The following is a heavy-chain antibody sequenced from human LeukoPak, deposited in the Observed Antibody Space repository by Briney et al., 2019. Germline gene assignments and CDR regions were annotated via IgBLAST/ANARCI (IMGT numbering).Heavy chain of an antibody. V-gene: IGHV4-34*01. J-gene: IGHJ4*02. CDR2: INHSGST. Sequence: SGTQSLTCAVYGGSFSGYYWRRIRQPPDKGLEWIGEINHSGSTNYNPSLKSRVTISVDTSKNQFSLKLSSVTAADTAVYYCARGIYTMVRGAIDYWGQGTLVTVPS. CDR3: ARGIYTMVRGAIDY. D-gene: IGHD3-10*01. CDR1: GGSFSGYY.